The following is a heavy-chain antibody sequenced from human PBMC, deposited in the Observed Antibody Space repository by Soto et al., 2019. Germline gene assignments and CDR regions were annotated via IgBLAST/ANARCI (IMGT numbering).Heavy chain of an antibody. D-gene: IGHD6-19*01. J-gene: IGHJ4*02. CDR1: GGSISSYY. Sequence: SSETLSLTCTASGGSISSYYWSWIRQPPGKGLEWIGYIYYSGSTNYNPSLKSRVTISVDTSKNQFSLKLSSVTAADTAVYYCATHSGYSSGRYDYWGKGTLVTVST. V-gene: IGHV4-59*01. CDR2: IYYSGST. CDR3: ATHSGYSSGRYDY.